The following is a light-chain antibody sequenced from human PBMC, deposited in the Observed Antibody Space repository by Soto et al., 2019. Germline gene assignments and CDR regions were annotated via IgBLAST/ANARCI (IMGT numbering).Light chain of an antibody. CDR2: AAS. CDR3: PTYYPAPACA. Sequence: DIRMTQSQSSLSASVGDRVTIACRASQDISNYLAWFQQKPGKVPKLLFFAASALQSGFPSRFGASGSGTHFSLTTASLQPEDVATYYGPTYYPAPACAFGPGTSVEIK. V-gene: IGKV1-27*01. CDR1: QDISNY. J-gene: IGKJ1*01.